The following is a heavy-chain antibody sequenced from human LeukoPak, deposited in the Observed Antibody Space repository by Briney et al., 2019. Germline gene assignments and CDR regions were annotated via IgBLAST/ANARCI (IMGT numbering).Heavy chain of an antibody. D-gene: IGHD4-17*01. Sequence: ASVKVSCKASGYTFTGYYMHWVRQAPGQGLEWMGWINPNSGGTNYEQKFRGGVIMTRDTSISTAYMELSRLRSDDTAVYYCARHMTTANNWFDPWGQGTLVTVSS. V-gene: IGHV1-2*02. CDR3: ARHMTTANNWFDP. CDR1: GYTFTGYY. J-gene: IGHJ5*02. CDR2: INPNSGGT.